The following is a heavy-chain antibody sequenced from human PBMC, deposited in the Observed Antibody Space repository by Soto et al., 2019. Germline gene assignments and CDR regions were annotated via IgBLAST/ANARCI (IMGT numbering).Heavy chain of an antibody. CDR3: MTVDTTMTEGRYFGC. J-gene: IGHJ4*02. D-gene: IGHD5-18*01. CDR2: LSSNGVST. V-gene: IGHV3-64D*06. Sequence: RGPLRLSCSASGFPFSNSVMHWVRQAPERGPEDLSALSSNGVSTYYADSVKGGFTISRDNSKNKLYLQLSSLRTEHKAISYCMTVDTTMTEGRYFGCWGQGTLVTFSS. CDR1: GFPFSNSV.